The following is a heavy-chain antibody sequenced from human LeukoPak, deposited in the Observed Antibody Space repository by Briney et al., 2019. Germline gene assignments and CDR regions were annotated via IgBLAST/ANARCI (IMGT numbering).Heavy chain of an antibody. V-gene: IGHV5-51*01. CDR2: IFPSDSDT. CDR1: GYSFNSYW. CDR3: ARRGMQQLVLDY. Sequence: GESLKISCKTSGYSFNSYWIGWVRQMPGKGLEWMGIIFPSDSDTRYSPSFQGQVTISADKSISTAYLQWSSLKASDTAMYYCARRGMQQLVLDYWGQGTLVTVSS. D-gene: IGHD6-13*01. J-gene: IGHJ4*02.